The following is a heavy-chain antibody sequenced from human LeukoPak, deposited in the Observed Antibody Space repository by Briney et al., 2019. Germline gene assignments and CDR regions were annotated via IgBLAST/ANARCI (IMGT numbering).Heavy chain of an antibody. D-gene: IGHD6-19*01. J-gene: IGHJ4*02. V-gene: IGHV1-8*01. CDR3: ATGQWLVSYYFDY. CDR1: VYTFTSYD. Sequence: GASVKVSCKASVYTFTSYDINWVRQATGQGLEWMGWMNPNSGNTGYAQKFQGRVTMTRNTSISTAYMELSSLRSEDTAVYYCATGQWLVSYYFDYWGQGTLVTVSS. CDR2: MNPNSGNT.